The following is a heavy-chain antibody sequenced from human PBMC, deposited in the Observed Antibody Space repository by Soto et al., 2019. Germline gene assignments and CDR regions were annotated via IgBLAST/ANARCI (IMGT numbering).Heavy chain of an antibody. CDR1: GGSFSSGGYY. CDR3: ARATSFSGHHGY. V-gene: IGHV4-31*03. CDR2: IYYTGST. J-gene: IGHJ4*02. Sequence: QLQLQESGPGLVKPSQTLSLACTVSGGSFSSGGYYWSWIRQLPGKGLEWIGYIYYTGSTYHNPSLKSRFTISLDTSKNQFSLKLSSVTAADAAVYYCARATSFSGHHGYWGQGTLVTVSS. D-gene: IGHD2-8*02.